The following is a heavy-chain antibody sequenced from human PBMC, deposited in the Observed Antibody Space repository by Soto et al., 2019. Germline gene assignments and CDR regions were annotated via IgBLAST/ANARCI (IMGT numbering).Heavy chain of an antibody. CDR3: ARDGRGMDV. CDR1: GGSISSGGYY. Sequence: QVQLQESGPGLVKPSQTLSLTCTVSGGSISSGGYYWSWIRQHPGKGLEWIGYIYYSGSTYYNPSLXXRXTTXVDTSRNQCSLKLSSVTAADTAVYYCARDGRGMDVWGQGTTVTVSS. J-gene: IGHJ6*02. CDR2: IYYSGST. V-gene: IGHV4-31*03.